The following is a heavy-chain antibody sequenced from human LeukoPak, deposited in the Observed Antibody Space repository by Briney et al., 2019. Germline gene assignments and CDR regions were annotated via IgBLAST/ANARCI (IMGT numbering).Heavy chain of an antibody. V-gene: IGHV3-9*03. CDR3: AKEAGVNYYDSSGDAFDI. CDR2: ISWNSGSI. D-gene: IGHD3-22*01. J-gene: IGHJ3*02. CDR1: GFTFSSYG. Sequence: GGSLRLSCAASGFTFSSYGMSWVRQAPGKGLEWVSGISWNSGSIGYADSVKGRFTISRDNAKNSLYLQMNSLRAEDMALYYCAKEAGVNYYDSSGDAFDIWGQGTMVTVSS.